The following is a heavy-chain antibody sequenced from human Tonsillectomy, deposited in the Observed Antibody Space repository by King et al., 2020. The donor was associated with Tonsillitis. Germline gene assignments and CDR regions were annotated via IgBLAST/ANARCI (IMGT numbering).Heavy chain of an antibody. CDR1: GFTFSNYA. V-gene: IGHV3-33*08. J-gene: IGHJ5*02. CDR2: IWYDGNNK. D-gene: IGHD3-22*01. CDR3: ARDRRGRTHYSDFSGSGWFDP. Sequence: VQLVESGGGVVQPGKSLRLSCAASGFTFSNYAMHWVRQAPGKGLEWVALIWYDGNNKYYADSVKGRFTIYRDNSKNTLDLQMNSLRAEDTAVYYCARDRRGRTHYSDFSGSGWFDPWGQGTLVIVSS.